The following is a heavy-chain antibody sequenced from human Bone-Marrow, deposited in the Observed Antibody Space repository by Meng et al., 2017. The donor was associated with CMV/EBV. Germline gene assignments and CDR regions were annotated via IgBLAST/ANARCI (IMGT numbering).Heavy chain of an antibody. CDR2: ISYDGSNK. CDR3: ARGEVVIAI. J-gene: IGHJ4*02. Sequence: GGSLRLSCAASGFTFSSYAMHWVRQAPGKGLEWVAVISYDGSNKYYADSVKGRFTISRDNSKNTLYLQMNSLRAEDTAVYYCARGEVVIAIWGQGTLVTVSS. CDR1: GFTFSSYA. V-gene: IGHV3-30*04. D-gene: IGHD2-21*01.